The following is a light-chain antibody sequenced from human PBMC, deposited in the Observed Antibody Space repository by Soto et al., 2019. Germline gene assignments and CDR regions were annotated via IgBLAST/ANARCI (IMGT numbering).Light chain of an antibody. Sequence: EIVMTQSPATLSVSPGERATLSCRASQSVSSNLAWYQQKPGQAPRLLIYGASTRATGIPARFSGSGSGTEFTLTISSLQSEDFAVYYCQHYNNWPRTFGQGTKXXX. CDR3: QHYNNWPRT. V-gene: IGKV3-15*01. CDR2: GAS. CDR1: QSVSSN. J-gene: IGKJ1*01.